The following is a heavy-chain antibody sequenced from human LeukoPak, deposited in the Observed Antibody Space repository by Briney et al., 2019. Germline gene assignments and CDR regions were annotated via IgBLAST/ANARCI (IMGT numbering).Heavy chain of an antibody. V-gene: IGHV4-39*01. CDR1: GGSISSSSYY. J-gene: IGHJ5*02. CDR2: IYYSGST. D-gene: IGHD4-23*01. CDR3: ARHGGYGGKSWFDP. Sequence: SETLSLTCTVSGGSISSSSYYWGWIRQPPGKGLEWIGSIYYSGSTYYNPSLKSRVTISVDTSKNQFSLKLGSVTAADTAVYYCARHGGYGGKSWFDPWGQGTLVTVSS.